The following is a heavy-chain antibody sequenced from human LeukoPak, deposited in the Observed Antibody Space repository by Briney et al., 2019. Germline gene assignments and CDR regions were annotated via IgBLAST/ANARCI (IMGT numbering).Heavy chain of an antibody. D-gene: IGHD3-16*02. CDR1: GFTFSSYW. Sequence: GGSLRLSCAASGFTFSSYWMHWVRQAPGKGLVWVSRINSDGSSTSCADSVKGRFTISRDNSKNTLYLQMNSLRPEDTAVYYCAKDWSYHYTVDYWGQGTLVTVSS. V-gene: IGHV3-74*01. CDR2: INSDGSST. CDR3: AKDWSYHYTVDY. J-gene: IGHJ4*02.